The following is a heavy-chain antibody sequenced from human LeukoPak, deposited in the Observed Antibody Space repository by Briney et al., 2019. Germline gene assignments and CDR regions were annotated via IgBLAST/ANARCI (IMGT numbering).Heavy chain of an antibody. V-gene: IGHV3-74*01. D-gene: IGHD3-22*01. J-gene: IGHJ3*02. Sequence: PGGSLRLSCAASGFTFSSYWMHWVRQAPGKGLVWVSRINTDGSSTSYADSVKGRFTISRDNAKNTLYLQMNSLRAEDTAVYYCARIPSTYDSSGWSDAFDIWGQGTMVTVSS. CDR2: INTDGSST. CDR1: GFTFSSYW. CDR3: ARIPSTYDSSGWSDAFDI.